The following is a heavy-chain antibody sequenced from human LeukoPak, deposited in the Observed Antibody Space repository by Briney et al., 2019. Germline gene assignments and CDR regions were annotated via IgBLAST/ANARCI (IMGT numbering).Heavy chain of an antibody. D-gene: IGHD2-2*01. Sequence: PGGSLRLSCAASGFTFSSYGMHWVRQAPGKGLEWVAVISYDGSNKYYADSVKGRFTISRDNSKNTLYLQMNSLRAEDTAVYYCAKDLVVVPAARGSYYYGMDVWGQGTTVTVSS. V-gene: IGHV3-30*18. CDR1: GFTFSSYG. CDR2: ISYDGSNK. CDR3: AKDLVVVPAARGSYYYGMDV. J-gene: IGHJ6*02.